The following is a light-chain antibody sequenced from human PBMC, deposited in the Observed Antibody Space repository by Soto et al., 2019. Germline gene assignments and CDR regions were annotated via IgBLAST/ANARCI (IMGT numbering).Light chain of an antibody. CDR1: QGISSY. V-gene: IGKV1-9*01. CDR3: QQLNSDLGR. J-gene: IGKJ1*01. Sequence: DIQLTQSPSFLSASVGDRVTITCRASQGISSYLAWYQQKPGKAPKLLIYAASTLQSGVPSRFSGSGSGTEFTLTISSLQPEDFATYYCQQLNSDLGRFGQGTKVEIK. CDR2: AAS.